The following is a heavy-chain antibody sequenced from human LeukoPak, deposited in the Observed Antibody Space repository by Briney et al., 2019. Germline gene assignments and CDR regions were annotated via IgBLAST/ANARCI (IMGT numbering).Heavy chain of an antibody. Sequence: ASVKVSCKASGGTFSSYTISWVRQAPGQGLEWMGRIIPILGIANYAQKFQGRVTITADKSTSTAYMELSSLRSEDTPVYYCAGGGNCSSTSCYRYRGQGTLVTVSS. CDR1: GGTFSSYT. V-gene: IGHV1-69*02. CDR2: IIPILGIA. J-gene: IGHJ4*02. CDR3: AGGGNCSSTSCYRY. D-gene: IGHD2-2*01.